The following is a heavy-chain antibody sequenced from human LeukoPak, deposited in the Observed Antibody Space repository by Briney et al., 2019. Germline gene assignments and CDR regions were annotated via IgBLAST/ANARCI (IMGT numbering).Heavy chain of an antibody. D-gene: IGHD3/OR15-3a*01. V-gene: IGHV1-2*02. Sequence: ASVTVSCKASGHTFTDKFIHWVRQPPGQGLEWMGWIDPNSGGTDYAQKFRGRVTMTRDTSTSTAYMDLSSLISDDTAVYYCARDREGLAYFDYWGQGTLVTVSS. J-gene: IGHJ4*02. CDR2: IDPNSGGT. CDR1: GHTFTDKF. CDR3: ARDREGLAYFDY.